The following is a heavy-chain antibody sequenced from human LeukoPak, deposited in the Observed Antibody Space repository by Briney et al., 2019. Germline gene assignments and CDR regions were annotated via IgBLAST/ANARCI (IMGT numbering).Heavy chain of an antibody. CDR2: IIPIFGTA. V-gene: IGHV1-69*05. CDR1: GGTFSSYA. J-gene: IGHJ4*02. Sequence: RASVTVSCKASGGTFSSYAISWVRQAPGQGLEWMGGIIPIFGTANYAQKFQGRVTITTDESTSTAYMELSSLRSEDTAVYYCARSEGGHDPWSGGDYWGQGTLVTVSS. D-gene: IGHD3-3*01. CDR3: ARSEGGHDPWSGGDY.